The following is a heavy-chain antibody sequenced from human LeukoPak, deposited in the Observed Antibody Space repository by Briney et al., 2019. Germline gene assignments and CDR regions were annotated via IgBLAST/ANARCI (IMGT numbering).Heavy chain of an antibody. V-gene: IGHV3-20*01. D-gene: IGHD3-10*01. Sequence: GGSLRLSCAASGFTFDDYGMSWVRQAPGKGLEWFSAIDYNGGSTGYADSVKGRFTISRDNAKNSLYLQMNSLRAEDTALYHCARMNSGSYGGWFDPWGQGTLVTVSS. CDR1: GFTFDDYG. CDR2: IDYNGGST. J-gene: IGHJ5*02. CDR3: ARMNSGSYGGWFDP.